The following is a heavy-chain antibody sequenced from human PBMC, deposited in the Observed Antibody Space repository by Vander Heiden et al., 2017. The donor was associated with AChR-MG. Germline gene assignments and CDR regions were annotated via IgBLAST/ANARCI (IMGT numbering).Heavy chain of an antibody. Sequence: QVQLVQSGAEVKKPGASVKVSCKASGYTCTGYHMHWMRQSPGQVLEWMGWINPNSGGTNYAQKLQGSVTMTRDTSISTAYMELSRLRSDDTAVYYCASLGKTKGELGESHWFDPWGQGTLVTVSS. CDR2: INPNSGGT. CDR1: GYTCTGYH. V-gene: IGHV1-2*02. CDR3: ASLGKTKGELGESHWFDP. D-gene: IGHD1-26*01. J-gene: IGHJ5*02.